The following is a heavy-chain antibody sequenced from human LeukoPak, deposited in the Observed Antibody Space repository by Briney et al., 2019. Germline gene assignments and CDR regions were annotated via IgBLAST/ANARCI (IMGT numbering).Heavy chain of an antibody. D-gene: IGHD3-22*01. V-gene: IGHV1-18*01. J-gene: IGHJ4*01. CDR2: ISAYNGNT. CDR1: GYTFTSYG. CDR3: AREGYYDSSGYFDFDY. Sequence: GASVKVSCKASGYTFTSYGISWVRQAPGQGLEWMGWISAYNGNTNYAQKLQGRVTMTTDTSTSTAYMELRSLRSDDTAVYYCAREGYYDSSGYFDFDYWGHGTLVTVSS.